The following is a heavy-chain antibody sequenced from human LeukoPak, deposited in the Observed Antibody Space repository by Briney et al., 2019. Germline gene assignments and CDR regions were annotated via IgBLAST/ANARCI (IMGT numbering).Heavy chain of an antibody. CDR1: GFTFSSYA. CDR2: ISGSGGST. D-gene: IGHD1-26*01. CDR3: AKDIAGMGATSDY. V-gene: IGHV3-23*01. Sequence: GGSLRLSCAASGFTFSSYAMSWVRQAPGKGLEGVSAISGSGGSTYYADSVKGRFTISRDNSKNTLYLQMNSLRAEDTAVYYCAKDIAGMGATSDYWGQGTLVTVSS. J-gene: IGHJ4*02.